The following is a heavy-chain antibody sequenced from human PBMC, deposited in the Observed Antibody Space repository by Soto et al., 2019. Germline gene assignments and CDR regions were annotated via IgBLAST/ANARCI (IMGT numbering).Heavy chain of an antibody. CDR3: VQSRCGGDCLEIYSSHAYNGLDV. V-gene: IGHV2-5*02. J-gene: IGHJ6*02. CDR1: GLSLRTTGVG. Sequence: QVTLKESGPTLVKPTQTLTLTCTVSGLSLRTTGVGVGWVRQPPGKALEWLALLYWDDDKRYSPSLRSRLTIAKDISEKQVFLTRTTMDTVDTATYYCVQSRCGGDCLEIYSSHAYNGLDVWGQGTTVTVSS. CDR2: LYWDDDK. D-gene: IGHD2-21*02.